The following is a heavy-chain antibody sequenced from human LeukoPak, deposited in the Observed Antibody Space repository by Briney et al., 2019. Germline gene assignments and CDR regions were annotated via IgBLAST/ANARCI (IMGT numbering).Heavy chain of an antibody. J-gene: IGHJ6*02. D-gene: IGHD6-13*01. CDR1: GFTFSSYW. V-gene: IGHV3-48*04. CDR3: ARAGSSYLLYYYYGMDV. CDR2: ISSSGSTI. Sequence: GGSLRLSCAASGFTFSSYWMHWVRQAPGKGLEWVSYISSSGSTIYYADSVKGRFTISRDNAKNSLYLQMNSLRAEDTAVYYCARAGSSYLLYYYYGMDVWGQGTTVTVSS.